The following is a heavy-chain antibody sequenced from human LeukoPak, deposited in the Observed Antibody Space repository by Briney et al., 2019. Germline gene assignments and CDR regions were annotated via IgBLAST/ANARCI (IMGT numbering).Heavy chain of an antibody. Sequence: PGGSLRLSCAASGFTFSSYSMNWVRQAPGKGLEWVSYISSSSTIYYADSVKGRFTISRDNAKNSLYLQMNSLRAEDTAVYYCASGLAYCGGDCYPDAFDIWGQGTMVTVSS. CDR3: ASGLAYCGGDCYPDAFDI. CDR1: GFTFSSYS. J-gene: IGHJ3*02. D-gene: IGHD2-21*02. CDR2: ISSSSTI. V-gene: IGHV3-48*01.